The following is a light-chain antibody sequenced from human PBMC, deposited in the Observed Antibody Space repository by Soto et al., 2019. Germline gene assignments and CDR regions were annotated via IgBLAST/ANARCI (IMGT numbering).Light chain of an antibody. V-gene: IGLV2-8*01. CDR2: EVS. CDR3: SSYAGSSNV. Sequence: QSVLTQPPSAAGSPGQSVTISCTGTSTDVGGYNYVSWYQQYPGKAPKLMIYEVSKRPSGVPDRFSGSKSGNTASLTVSGLQAEDEADYYCSSYAGSSNVFGTGTKGT. J-gene: IGLJ1*01. CDR1: STDVGGYNY.